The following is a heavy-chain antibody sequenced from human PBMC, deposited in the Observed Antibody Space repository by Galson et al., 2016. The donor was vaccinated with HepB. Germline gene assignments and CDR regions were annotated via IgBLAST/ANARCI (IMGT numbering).Heavy chain of an antibody. CDR1: GDSINRYY. CDR3: ARVPRYCSGPSCYLHDD. J-gene: IGHJ4*02. D-gene: IGHD2-15*01. Sequence: SETLSLTCAVSGDSINRYYWSWIRQPAGKGLEWIGRIYSSGKSNYNPSLQSRVTMSVDTSKNQFSLKLNSVTAADTAVYYCARVPRYCSGPSCYLHDDWGQGVLVTVSS. V-gene: IGHV4-4*07. CDR2: IYSSGKS.